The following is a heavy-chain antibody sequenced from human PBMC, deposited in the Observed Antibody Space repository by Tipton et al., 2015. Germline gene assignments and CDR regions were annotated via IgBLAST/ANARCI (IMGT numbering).Heavy chain of an antibody. CDR2: IYYSGST. J-gene: IGHJ4*02. D-gene: IGHD6-19*01. Sequence: TLSLTCTVSGGSVSSYYWSWIRQPPGKGLEWIGYIYYSGSTNYNPSLKSRVTISVDTSKNQFSLKLSSVTAADTAVYYCARVGLTVAPDYWGQGTLVTVSS. V-gene: IGHV4-59*02. CDR1: GGSVSSYY. CDR3: ARVGLTVAPDY.